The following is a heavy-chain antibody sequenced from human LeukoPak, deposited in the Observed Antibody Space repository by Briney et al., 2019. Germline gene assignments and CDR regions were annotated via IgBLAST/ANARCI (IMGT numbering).Heavy chain of an antibody. Sequence: GGSLRLSCAVSGFTFGEYAMHWVRQAPGKGLEWVSGLNWNSDTIDYADSVKGRFTVSRDNAKNSLSLQMDSLRAEDTALYYCAKAKPRHLGYYFDSWGQGILVTVSS. CDR1: GFTFGEYA. J-gene: IGHJ4*02. CDR2: LNWNSDTI. CDR3: AKAKPRHLGYYFDS. D-gene: IGHD1-26*01. V-gene: IGHV3-9*01.